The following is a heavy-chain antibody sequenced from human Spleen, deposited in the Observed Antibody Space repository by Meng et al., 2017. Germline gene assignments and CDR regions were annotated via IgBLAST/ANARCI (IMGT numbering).Heavy chain of an antibody. V-gene: IGHV5-51*01. CDR1: GYSFTSYW. CDR2: IYPGDSDT. Sequence: KVSCKGSGYSFTSYWIGWVRQMPGKGLEWMWIIYPGDSDTRYRPSFQGQVTISADKSISTAYLQWSSLKASDTAMYYCARPSEPRGGSWYFEFWGRGTLVTVSS. D-gene: IGHD3-16*01. CDR3: ARPSEPRGGSWYFEF. J-gene: IGHJ2*01.